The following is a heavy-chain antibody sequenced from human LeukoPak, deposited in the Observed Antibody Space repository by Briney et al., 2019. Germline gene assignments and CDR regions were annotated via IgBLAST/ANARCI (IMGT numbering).Heavy chain of an antibody. D-gene: IGHD2-2*02. Sequence: PGGSLRLSCAASGFTFDDYGMSWVRQAPGKGLEWVSGINWNGGSTGYADSVKGRFTISRDNAKNSLYLQMNSLRAEDTALYHCAREKVPYLCSSTSCYTRSAFDIWGQGTMVTVSS. CDR3: AREKVPYLCSSTSCYTRSAFDI. V-gene: IGHV3-20*01. J-gene: IGHJ3*02. CDR1: GFTFDDYG. CDR2: INWNGGST.